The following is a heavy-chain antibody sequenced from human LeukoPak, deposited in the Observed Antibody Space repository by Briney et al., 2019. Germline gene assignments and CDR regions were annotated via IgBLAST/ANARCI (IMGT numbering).Heavy chain of an antibody. CDR3: TCPDIPHYYDSSGYIDY. CDR1: GFTFSNAW. CDR2: IKSKTDGGTT. J-gene: IGHJ4*02. D-gene: IGHD3-22*01. Sequence: GGSLRLSCAASGFTFSNAWMSWVRQAPGKGLEWVGRIKSKTDGGTTDYAAPVKGRFTISRDDSKNTLYLQMNSLKTEDTAVYYCTCPDIPHYYDSSGYIDYWGQGTLVTVSS. V-gene: IGHV3-15*01.